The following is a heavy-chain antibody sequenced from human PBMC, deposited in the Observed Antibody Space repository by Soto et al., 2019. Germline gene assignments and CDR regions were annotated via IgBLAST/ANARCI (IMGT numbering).Heavy chain of an antibody. V-gene: IGHV1-3*01. Sequence: QVHLVQSGAEVEKPGASVKVSCKASGFTLTRYALHWVRQAPGQRLEYMGWMNAGNGDTGDPQKFQGRVNMPRDIPASTVYMELNSLTSADTAVYYCARKEVGPSLHFDLWGQGTVVVVSS. D-gene: IGHD1-26*01. CDR1: GFTLTRYA. J-gene: IGHJ3*01. CDR3: ARKEVGPSLHFDL. CDR2: MNAGNGDT.